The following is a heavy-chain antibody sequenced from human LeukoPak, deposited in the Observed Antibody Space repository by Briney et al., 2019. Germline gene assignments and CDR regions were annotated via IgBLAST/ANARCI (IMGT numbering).Heavy chain of an antibody. J-gene: IGHJ4*02. V-gene: IGHV4-59*01. CDR2: IYYSGST. CDR1: GGSISSSY. D-gene: IGHD1-26*01. CDR3: ARQGVGATDC. Sequence: RSSETLSLTCTVSGGSISSSYWSWIRQPPGKGLEWIGYIYYSGSTYYSPSLRSRVTISVDTSKNQFSLKLSSVTAADTAVYYCARQGVGATDCWGQGTLVTVSS.